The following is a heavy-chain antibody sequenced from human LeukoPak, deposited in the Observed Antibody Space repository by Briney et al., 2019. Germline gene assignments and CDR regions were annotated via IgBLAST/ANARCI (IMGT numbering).Heavy chain of an antibody. CDR1: GGTFSTYA. CDR3: ASASNEQLAGEDWFDP. CDR2: IIPIFGIA. Sequence: GASVKVSCKASGGTFSTYAISWVRQAPGQGLEWMGRIIPIFGIANYAQKFQGRVTITADKSTSTAYMELSSLRSEDTAVYCCASASNEQLAGEDWFDPWGQGTLVTVSS. V-gene: IGHV1-69*04. D-gene: IGHD6-6*01. J-gene: IGHJ5*02.